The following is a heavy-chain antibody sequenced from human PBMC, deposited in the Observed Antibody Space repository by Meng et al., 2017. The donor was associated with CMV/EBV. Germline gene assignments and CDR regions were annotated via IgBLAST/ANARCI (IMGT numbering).Heavy chain of an antibody. CDR2: IIPIFGTA. D-gene: IGHD3-10*01. CDR1: GGTFSSYA. CDR3: ASLRNMVRGGGYFDY. V-gene: IGHV1-69*05. Sequence: SVKVSCKASGGTFSSYAISWVRQAPGQGLEWMGGIIPIFGTANYAQKFQGRVTITTDESTSTAYMELSSLRSEDTAVYYCASLRNMVRGGGYFDYWGQGTLVTV. J-gene: IGHJ4*02.